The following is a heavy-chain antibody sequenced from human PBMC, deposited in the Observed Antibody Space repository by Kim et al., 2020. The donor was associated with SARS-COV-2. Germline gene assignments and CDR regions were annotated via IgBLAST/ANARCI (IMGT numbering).Heavy chain of an antibody. D-gene: IGHD3-3*01. V-gene: IGHV3-30*18. J-gene: IGHJ4*02. Sequence: GGSLRLSCAASGFTASGFTFSNHGMHWVRQAPGKGLERGAIFSHAGGSRYSVDSVKGRFTISRDNSQNIIYLEMNSLREEDTAVYYWAKEAGDFWSGFNYAFACWGQGTLVTVSS. CDR1: SGFTASGFTFSNHG. CDR3: AKEAGDFWSGFNYAFAC. CDR2: FSHAGGSR.